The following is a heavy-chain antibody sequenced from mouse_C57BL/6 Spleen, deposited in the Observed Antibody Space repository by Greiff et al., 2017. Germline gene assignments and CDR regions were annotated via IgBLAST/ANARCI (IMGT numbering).Heavy chain of an antibody. D-gene: IGHD4-1*01. V-gene: IGHV5-4*01. Sequence: EVQRVESGGGLVKPGGSLKLSCAASGFTFSSYAMSWVRQTPEKRLEWVATISDGGSYTYYPDNVQGRFTISRDNAKNNLYLQMSHLKSEDTAMYYCARDAGTYYAMDYWGQGTSVTVSS. J-gene: IGHJ4*01. CDR1: GFTFSSYA. CDR2: ISDGGSYT. CDR3: ARDAGTYYAMDY.